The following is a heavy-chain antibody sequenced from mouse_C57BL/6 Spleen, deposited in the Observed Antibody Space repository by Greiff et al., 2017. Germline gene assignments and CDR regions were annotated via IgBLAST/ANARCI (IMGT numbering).Heavy chain of an antibody. V-gene: IGHV5-17*01. CDR1: GFTFSDYG. Sequence: EVQLQQSGGGLVKPGGSLKLSCAASGFTFSDYGMHWVRQAPEKGLEWVAYISSGSSTIYYADTVKGRFTISRDNAKNTLFLQMTSLRSEDTAMYYCARVYYYGSGYFDVWGTGTTVTVSS. CDR2: ISSGSSTI. J-gene: IGHJ1*03. D-gene: IGHD1-1*01. CDR3: ARVYYYGSGYFDV.